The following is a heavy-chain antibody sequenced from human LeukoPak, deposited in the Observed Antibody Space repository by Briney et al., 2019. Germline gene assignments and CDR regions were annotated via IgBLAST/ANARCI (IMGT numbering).Heavy chain of an antibody. CDR1: GYTFTSYG. D-gene: IGHD6-19*01. CDR2: IIPIFGTA. J-gene: IGHJ6*02. V-gene: IGHV1-69*13. Sequence: SVKVSCKASGYTFTSYGISWVRQAPGQGLEWMGGIIPIFGTANYAQKFQGRVTITADESTSTAYMELSSLRSEDTAVYYCARDQLAVAGYYYYGMDVWGQGTTVTVSS. CDR3: ARDQLAVAGYYYYGMDV.